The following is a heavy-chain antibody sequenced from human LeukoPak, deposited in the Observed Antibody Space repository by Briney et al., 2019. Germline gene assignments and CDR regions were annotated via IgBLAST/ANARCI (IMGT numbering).Heavy chain of an antibody. D-gene: IGHD4/OR15-4a*01. Sequence: RGSLRLSSAAPGFTLNSYAFSSVRQAPGKGRGRGSYICGSRDVIYYTDSVKGRFTLSRHNAQNSLSLQMTSLRADDTAVYYCARRGGAYSHPYDYWGQGTLVTVSS. CDR3: ARRGGAYSHPYDY. CDR2: ICGSRDVI. CDR1: GFTLNSYA. J-gene: IGHJ4*02. V-gene: IGHV3-48*04.